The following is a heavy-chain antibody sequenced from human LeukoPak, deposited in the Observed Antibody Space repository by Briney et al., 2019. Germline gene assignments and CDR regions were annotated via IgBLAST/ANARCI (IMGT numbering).Heavy chain of an antibody. CDR2: ISGGGGST. J-gene: IGHJ4*02. Sequence: GGSLRLSCAVSGFTFSSYAMSWVRQTPGKGLEWVSVISGGGGSTYYADSVKGRFTISRDTFKNTLYLQMNSLRAEDTAVYYSAKAPSPTTRYFDYWGQGTLVTVSS. CDR3: AKAPSPTTRYFDY. V-gene: IGHV3-23*01. CDR1: GFTFSSYA. D-gene: IGHD1-26*01.